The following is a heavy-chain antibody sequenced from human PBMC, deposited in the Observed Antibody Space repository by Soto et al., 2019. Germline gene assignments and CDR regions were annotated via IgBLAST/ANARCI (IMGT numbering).Heavy chain of an antibody. V-gene: IGHV4-59*01. D-gene: IGHD2-2*02. J-gene: IGHJ4*02. Sequence: SETLSLTCTVSGGSISSYYWSWIRQPPGKGLEWIGYIYYSGSTNYNPSLKSRVTISVDTSKNQFSLKLSSVTAADTAVYYCASSGGDGYTWYYWGQGTLVTVSS. CDR2: IYYSGST. CDR1: GGSISSYY. CDR3: ASSGGDGYTWYY.